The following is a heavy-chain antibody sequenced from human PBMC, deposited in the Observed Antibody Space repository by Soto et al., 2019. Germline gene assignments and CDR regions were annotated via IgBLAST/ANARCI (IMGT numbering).Heavy chain of an antibody. J-gene: IGHJ6*02. V-gene: IGHV1-69*01. CDR3: ARYRPGRDIVVVPAAMGGDYYGMDV. D-gene: IGHD2-2*01. Sequence: QVQLVQSGAEVKKPGSSVKVSCKASGGTLSSYAISWVRQAPGQGPEWMGGIIPIFGTENDAQKLQGRVTITSDEATSTAYMELSSLRTEDTAVYYCARYRPGRDIVVVPAAMGGDYYGMDVWGQGTTVTVS. CDR1: GGTLSSYA. CDR2: IIPIFGTE.